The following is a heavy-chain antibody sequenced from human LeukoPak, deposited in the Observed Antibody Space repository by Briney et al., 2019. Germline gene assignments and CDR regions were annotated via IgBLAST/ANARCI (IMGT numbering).Heavy chain of an antibody. D-gene: IGHD6-19*01. CDR3: AKDASGIAVAGPSYYYYYYGMDV. CDR2: ISWNSGSI. J-gene: IGHJ6*02. V-gene: IGHV3-9*01. Sequence: GRSLRLSCAASGFTFDDYAMHWVRQAPGKGLEWVSGISWNSGSIGYADSVKGRFTISRGNAKNSLYLQMNSLRAEDTALYYCAKDASGIAVAGPSYYYYYYGMDVWGQGTTVTVSS. CDR1: GFTFDDYA.